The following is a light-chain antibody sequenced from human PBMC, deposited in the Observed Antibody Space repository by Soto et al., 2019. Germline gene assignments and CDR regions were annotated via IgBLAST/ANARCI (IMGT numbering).Light chain of an antibody. Sequence: NFMLTQPHSVSESPGKTVTISCTGSSGSIASNYVQWYQQRPGSAPTTVIYKDDQRPSGVPDRFSGSIDSSSNSASLTISGLKTEDGAYYYCQSYDSSNHVVFGGGTKLTVL. CDR3: QSYDSSNHVV. CDR1: SGSIASNY. V-gene: IGLV6-57*02. CDR2: KDD. J-gene: IGLJ2*01.